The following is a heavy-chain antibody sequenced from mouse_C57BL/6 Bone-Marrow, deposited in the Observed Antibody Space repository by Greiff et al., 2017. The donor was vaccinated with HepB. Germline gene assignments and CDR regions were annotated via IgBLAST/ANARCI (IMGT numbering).Heavy chain of an antibody. CDR2: INPNNGGT. D-gene: IGHD1-1*01. J-gene: IGHJ4*01. V-gene: IGHV1-18*01. Sequence: EVQLVESGPELVKPGASVKIPCKASGYTFTDYNMDWVKQSHGKSLEWIGDINPNNGGTSYNQKFKGKATLTVDKSSSTAYMELRSLTSEDTAVYYCARFEYYGSSYYAMDYWGQGTSVTVSS. CDR3: ARFEYYGSSYYAMDY. CDR1: GYTFTDYN.